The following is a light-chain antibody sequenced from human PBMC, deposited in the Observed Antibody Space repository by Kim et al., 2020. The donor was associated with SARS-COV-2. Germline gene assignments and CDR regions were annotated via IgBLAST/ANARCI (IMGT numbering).Light chain of an antibody. CDR1: QGISSY. CDR2: AAS. J-gene: IGKJ4*01. Sequence: SASTGDRVTITCRASQGISSYLAWYQQKPGKASKLLIYAASTLQSGVPSRFSGSGSGTDFTLTISCLQSEDFATYYCQQYYSYPLTFGGGTKLEI. CDR3: QQYYSYPLT. V-gene: IGKV1-8*01.